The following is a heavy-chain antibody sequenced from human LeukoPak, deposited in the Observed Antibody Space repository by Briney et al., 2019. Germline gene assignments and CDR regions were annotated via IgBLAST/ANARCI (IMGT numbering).Heavy chain of an antibody. V-gene: IGHV4-59*01. CDR1: GDSMESYY. J-gene: IGHJ6*02. CDR3: AKEREYCNSGSCHYDLDV. D-gene: IGHD2-15*01. Sequence: SETLSLTCTASGDSMESYYWTWIRQPPGKGLEWIGYIYYTGSTNYNPSLKSRVTISVDTSKNQFSLKLSSVTAADTAVYYCAKEREYCNSGSCHYDLDVWGQGTTVTVSS. CDR2: IYYTGST.